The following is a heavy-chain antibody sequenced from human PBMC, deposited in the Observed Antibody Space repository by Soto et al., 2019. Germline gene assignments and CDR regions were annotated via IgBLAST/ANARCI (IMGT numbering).Heavy chain of an antibody. CDR2: ISGSGGST. D-gene: IGHD4-17*01. V-gene: IGHV3-23*01. CDR1: GFTFSSYA. J-gene: IGHJ6*02. CDR3: AKDRSPTTVTFYYYYGMDV. Sequence: GGSLRLSCAASGFTFSSYAMSWVRQAPGKGLEWVSAISGSGGSTYYADSVKGRFTISRDNSKNTLYLQMNSLRAEDTAVYYCAKDRSPTTVTFYYYYGMDVWGQGTTVTVSS.